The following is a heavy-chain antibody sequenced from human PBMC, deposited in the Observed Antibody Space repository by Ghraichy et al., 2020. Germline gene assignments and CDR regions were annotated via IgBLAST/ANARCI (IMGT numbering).Heavy chain of an antibody. CDR3: ARDFSSCGGDCYS. CDR2: IDSGGTT. CDR1: GFTVSRNY. Sequence: GGSLRLSCAASGFTVSRNYMSWVRQAPGKGLEWVSVIDSGGTTSYADSVKGRFTISRDNSKNTLYLQMNSLRAEDTAVYYCARDFSSCGGDCYSWGQGTLVTVSS. D-gene: IGHD2-21*01. V-gene: IGHV3-53*01. J-gene: IGHJ5*02.